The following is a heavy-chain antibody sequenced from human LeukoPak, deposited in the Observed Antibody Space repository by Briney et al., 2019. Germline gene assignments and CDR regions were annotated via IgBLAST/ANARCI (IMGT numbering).Heavy chain of an antibody. CDR3: ARDDGGNLNDAFDI. Sequence: PGGSLRLSCAASGFSFRDYTLNWVRQAPGKGLEWVSSMTGRKSYIFYADFLKGRFTISRDNAENSVYLQMNNLGAEDTAIYYCARDDGGNLNDAFDIWGPGTMVTVSS. J-gene: IGHJ3*02. CDR1: GFSFRDYT. CDR2: MTGRKSYI. D-gene: IGHD4-23*01. V-gene: IGHV3-21*01.